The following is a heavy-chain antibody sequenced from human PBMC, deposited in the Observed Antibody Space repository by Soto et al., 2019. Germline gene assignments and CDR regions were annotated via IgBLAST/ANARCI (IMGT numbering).Heavy chain of an antibody. J-gene: IGHJ4*02. CDR2: IYYSGST. CDR1: GCSISSGDYY. Sequence: PSETLSLTCTVSGCSISSGDYYWSWIRQPPGKGLEWIGYIYYSGSTYYNPSLKSRVTISVDTSKNQFSLKLSSVTAADTAVYYCARDLPRMYYFDYWGQGTLVTVSS. V-gene: IGHV4-30-4*01. CDR3: ARDLPRMYYFDY.